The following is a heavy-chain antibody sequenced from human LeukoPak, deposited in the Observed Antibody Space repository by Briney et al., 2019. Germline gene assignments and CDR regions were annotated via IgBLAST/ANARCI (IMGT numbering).Heavy chain of an antibody. CDR3: ARTTEGGYTYDYFYYYYMDV. D-gene: IGHD5-18*01. V-gene: IGHV4-59*01. CDR1: GGSISSYY. Sequence: SETLSLTCTVSGGSISSYYWSWIRQPPGKGLEWIGYIYYSGSTSYNPSLKSRFTISVDTSKDQFSLKLSSVTAADTAVYYCARTTEGGYTYDYFYYYYMDVWGKGTTVTISS. J-gene: IGHJ6*03. CDR2: IYYSGST.